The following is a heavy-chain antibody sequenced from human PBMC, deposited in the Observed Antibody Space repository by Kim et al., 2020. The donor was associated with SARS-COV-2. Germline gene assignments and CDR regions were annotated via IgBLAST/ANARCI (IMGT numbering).Heavy chain of an antibody. D-gene: IGHD6-13*01. V-gene: IGHV4-59*01. J-gene: IGHJ4*02. Sequence: SETLSLTCSVSSDSIRSYYCSWIRQLPGKRLEWLGYIYYSGNTDYNPSLKSRITISWDTSKNQFSLDLTSVTGADTAVYYCARSEGRGSWHQFDYWGQG. CDR3: ARSEGRGSWHQFDY. CDR1: SDSIRSYY. CDR2: IYYSGNT.